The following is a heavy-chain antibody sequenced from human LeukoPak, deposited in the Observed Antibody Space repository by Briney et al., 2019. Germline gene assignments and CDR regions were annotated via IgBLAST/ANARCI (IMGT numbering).Heavy chain of an antibody. Sequence: PSETLSLTCTVSGGSISSNNYYWGCIRQPPGKGLEWIGAIHYSGRIYYNPSLKSRITISVDTSKNQFSLKLNSVTAADTVVYYCARLQLWFSGVDYWGQGTLVTVSS. CDR1: GGSISSNNYY. CDR2: IHYSGRI. V-gene: IGHV4-39*01. J-gene: IGHJ4*02. CDR3: ARLQLWFSGVDY. D-gene: IGHD5-18*01.